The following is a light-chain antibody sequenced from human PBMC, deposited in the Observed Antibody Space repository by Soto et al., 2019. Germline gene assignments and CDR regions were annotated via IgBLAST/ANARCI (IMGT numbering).Light chain of an antibody. CDR3: QQYNRYGT. CDR2: DAS. Sequence: DIQMTQSPSTLSASVGDRVTITCRASQSISTWLAWYQQKPGKAPKLQIYDASSLESGVPSRFSGSGSGTEFTLTVSSLQPDDFATYYCQQYNRYGTFGQGTKVEIK. V-gene: IGKV1-5*01. J-gene: IGKJ1*01. CDR1: QSISTW.